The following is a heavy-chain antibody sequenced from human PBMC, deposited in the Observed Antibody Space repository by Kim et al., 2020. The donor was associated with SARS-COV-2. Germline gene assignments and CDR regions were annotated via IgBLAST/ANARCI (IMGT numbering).Heavy chain of an antibody. CDR1: GFTFRTTI. J-gene: IGHJ6*02. CDR3: AKSVSGNYAMDV. V-gene: IGHV3-23*01. D-gene: IGHD1-20*01. CDR2: ISPDGRNT. Sequence: GGSLRLSCAASGFTFRTTIMSWVRQAPGKGLEWVSGISPDGRNTYYADSVKGRFTISRDNSKNTMYLQMNSLRAEDTAIYFCAKSVSGNYAMDVGGDGT.